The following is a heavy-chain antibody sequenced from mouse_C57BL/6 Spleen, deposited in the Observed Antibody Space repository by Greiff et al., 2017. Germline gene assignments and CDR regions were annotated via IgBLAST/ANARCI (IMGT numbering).Heavy chain of an antibody. CDR3: ARSGNTALRGYFDV. D-gene: IGHD5-2*01. J-gene: IGHJ1*03. CDR1: GYSFTSYY. V-gene: IGHV1-66*01. Sequence: VKLQESGPELVKPGASVKISCKASGYSFTSYYIHWVKQRPGQGLEWIGWIYPGSGNTKYNEKFKGKAPLTADTSSSTAYMQLSSLTSEDSAVYYCARSGNTALRGYFDVWGTGTTVTVSS. CDR2: IYPGSGNT.